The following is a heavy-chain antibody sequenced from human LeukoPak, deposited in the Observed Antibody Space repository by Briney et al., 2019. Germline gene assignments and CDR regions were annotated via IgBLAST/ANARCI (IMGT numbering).Heavy chain of an antibody. V-gene: IGHV4-59*01. CDR3: ARAPQDGSNWSHYFDH. Sequence: KPSETLSLTCTVSGGSISNYYWSWIRQPPGKGLEWIGYIYYSGSTNYNPSLNNRVTISIDRSRNQFSLKLNSVTPADTAVYYCARAPQDGSNWSHYFDHWGRGALVTVSS. CDR2: IYYSGST. D-gene: IGHD6-13*01. J-gene: IGHJ4*02. CDR1: GGSISNYY.